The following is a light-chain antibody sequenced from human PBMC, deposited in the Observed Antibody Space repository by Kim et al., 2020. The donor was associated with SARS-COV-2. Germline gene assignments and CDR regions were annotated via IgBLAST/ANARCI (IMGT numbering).Light chain of an antibody. V-gene: IGKV1-5*03. CDR3: QQYNSYPGT. Sequence: DIQMTQSPSTLSASVGDRVTITCRASQRITTWLAWYQQKPGKAPNLLIHKTSSLESGVPSRFSGSGSETEFTLTISSLQPDDFATYYCQQYNSYPGTFGQGTKLEI. J-gene: IGKJ2*01. CDR2: KTS. CDR1: QRITTW.